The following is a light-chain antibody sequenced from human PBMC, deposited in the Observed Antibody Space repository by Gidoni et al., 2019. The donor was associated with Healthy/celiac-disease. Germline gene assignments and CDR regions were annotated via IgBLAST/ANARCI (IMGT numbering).Light chain of an antibody. CDR2: GAS. CDR3: QQYNNWPLT. CDR1: QSVSSN. J-gene: IGKJ4*01. Sequence: EIVMTPSPATMAVTPGDRATLSCRASQSVSSNLAWYQQKPGQAPRLLIYGASTRATSIPARGSGSGSGTEFTLTISIQQSEDFAVYYWQQYNNWPLTFGGGTKVEIK. V-gene: IGKV3-15*01.